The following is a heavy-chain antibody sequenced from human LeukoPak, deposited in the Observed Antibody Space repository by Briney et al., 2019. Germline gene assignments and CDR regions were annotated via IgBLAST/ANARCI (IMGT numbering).Heavy chain of an antibody. J-gene: IGHJ4*02. Sequence: QTGGSLRLSCAASGFPFSSYGMHWVRQAPGKGLEWVARLVYDERNDYANSVKGRFTISTDNSKNTLYLQMDNLRVDDTAVYYCARDLSAAYDFWGQGILVTVSS. D-gene: IGHD2-21*01. CDR2: LVYDERN. CDR1: GFPFSSYG. CDR3: ARDLSAAYDF. V-gene: IGHV3-33*01.